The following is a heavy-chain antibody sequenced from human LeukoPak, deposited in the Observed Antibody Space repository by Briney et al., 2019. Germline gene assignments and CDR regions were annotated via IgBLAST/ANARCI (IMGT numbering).Heavy chain of an antibody. CDR3: ARELREHGAFDI. J-gene: IGHJ3*02. Sequence: GESLRLSCAASGFTVSTNYMSWVRQAPGKGLEWVSEIYSGGSTYYAASVKGRFSISRDTSKNTVYLQMNSLRPEDTAVYYCARELREHGAFDIWGQGTMVTVSS. D-gene: IGHD1-26*01. V-gene: IGHV3-53*01. CDR2: IYSGGST. CDR1: GFTVSTNY.